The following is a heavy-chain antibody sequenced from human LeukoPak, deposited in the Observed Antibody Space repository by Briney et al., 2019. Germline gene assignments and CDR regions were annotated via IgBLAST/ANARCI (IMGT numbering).Heavy chain of an antibody. D-gene: IGHD6-19*01. J-gene: IGHJ4*02. Sequence: GSLRLSCAASGFTFSSYAMSWVRQAPGKGLEWVSAISGSGGSTYYADSVKGRFTISRDNSKNTLYLQMNSLRAEDTAVYYRAKGLAVAGLPFDYWGQGTLVTVSS. V-gene: IGHV3-23*01. CDR2: ISGSGGST. CDR1: GFTFSSYA. CDR3: AKGLAVAGLPFDY.